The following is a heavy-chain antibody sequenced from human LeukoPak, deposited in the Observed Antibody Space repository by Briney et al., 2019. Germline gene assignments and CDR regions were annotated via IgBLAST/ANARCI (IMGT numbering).Heavy chain of an antibody. D-gene: IGHD3-22*01. J-gene: IGHJ4*02. V-gene: IGHV3-23*01. Sequence: GGSLRLSCAASRFTFNSYAMSWVRQAPGKGLEWVSGISGSGGTTYYADSVKGRFTISRDNSKNTLYVQMNRVRAEDTAVYYCAKNYDSSGYYWDYWGQGTLVTVSS. CDR1: RFTFNSYA. CDR2: ISGSGGTT. CDR3: AKNYDSSGYYWDY.